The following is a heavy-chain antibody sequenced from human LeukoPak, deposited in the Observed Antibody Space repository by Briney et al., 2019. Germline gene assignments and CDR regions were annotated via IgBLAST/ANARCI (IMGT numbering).Heavy chain of an antibody. J-gene: IGHJ6*02. CDR3: ARSSRITIFGVAAYGMDV. D-gene: IGHD3-3*01. CDR1: GGSISSYY. Sequence: SETLSLTCTVSGGSISSYYWSWIRQPAGKGLEWIGRIYTSGSTNYNPSLKSRVTMSVDTSKNQFSLKLSSVTAADTAVYYCARSSRITIFGVAAYGMDVWGQGTTVTVSS. CDR2: IYTSGST. V-gene: IGHV4-4*07.